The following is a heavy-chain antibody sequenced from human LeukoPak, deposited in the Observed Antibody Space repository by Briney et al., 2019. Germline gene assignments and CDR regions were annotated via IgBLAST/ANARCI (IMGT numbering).Heavy chain of an antibody. CDR3: ARHSRDGYNYWFDP. Sequence: EESLKISCKGSGYSFTNYWIGWVRQMPGKGLEWMGMIYPGDSDTRYSPSFQGQVTISTDKSISTAYLQWSSLKASDTAMYYCARHSRDGYNYWFDPWGQGTLVTVSS. V-gene: IGHV5-51*01. J-gene: IGHJ5*02. CDR2: IYPGDSDT. D-gene: IGHD5-24*01. CDR1: GYSFTNYW.